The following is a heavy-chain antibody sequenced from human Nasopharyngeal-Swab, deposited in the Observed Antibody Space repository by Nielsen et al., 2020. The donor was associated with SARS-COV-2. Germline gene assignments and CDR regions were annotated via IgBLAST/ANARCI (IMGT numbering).Heavy chain of an antibody. V-gene: IGHV3-23*01. CDR2: IDAGGANT. CDR3: ANLGA. CDR1: GFTFSTYA. J-gene: IGHJ5*02. Sequence: RGSLRLSCAASGFTFSTYAMTWVRQAPGKGLEWVSTIDAGGANTFYADSVKGRFTISRDNSKNTLYLQMNSLRADDTAVYYCANLGAWGQGTLVTVSS.